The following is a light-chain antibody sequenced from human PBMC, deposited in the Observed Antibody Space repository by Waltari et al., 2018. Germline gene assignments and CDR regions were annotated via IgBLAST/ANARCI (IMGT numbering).Light chain of an antibody. Sequence: DIQMTQSSSSLSAAVGDRVTITCQASQDIRSYLNWYQQKPGRAPKLLIYDASSLETGVPSRFSGSGSGTDFTFTISSLHPEDIGTYYCQQYGSLPSTFGGGTKVEIK. V-gene: IGKV1-33*01. CDR1: QDIRSY. CDR2: DAS. J-gene: IGKJ4*01. CDR3: QQYGSLPST.